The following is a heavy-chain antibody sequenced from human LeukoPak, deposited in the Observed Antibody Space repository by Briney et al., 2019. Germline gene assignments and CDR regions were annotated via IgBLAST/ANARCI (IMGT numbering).Heavy chain of an antibody. CDR3: ARHPVAATRPYYYGMDV. V-gene: IGHV4-39*01. D-gene: IGHD2-15*01. Sequence: SETLSLTCTVSGGSISSSSYYWGWIRQPPGKGLEWIGSINYSGTTYYNPSLKSRVTISVDTSKNHFSLKLSSVTAADTAVYYCARHPVAATRPYYYGMDVWGQGTTVTVSS. CDR1: GGSISSSSYY. CDR2: INYSGTT. J-gene: IGHJ6*02.